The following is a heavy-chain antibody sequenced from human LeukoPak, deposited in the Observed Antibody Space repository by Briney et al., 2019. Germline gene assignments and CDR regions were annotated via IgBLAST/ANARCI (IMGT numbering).Heavy chain of an antibody. CDR1: GFTFSSYS. D-gene: IGHD2-15*01. CDR2: ISSSSSYI. V-gene: IGHV3-21*01. J-gene: IGHJ3*02. Sequence: GGSLRLSCAASGFTFSSYSMNWVRQAPGKGLEWVSSISSSSSYIYYADSVKGRFTISRDNAKNSLYLQMNSLRAEDTAVYYCASLIDIVVVVAATYDAFDIWGQGTMVTVSS. CDR3: ASLIDIVVVVAATYDAFDI.